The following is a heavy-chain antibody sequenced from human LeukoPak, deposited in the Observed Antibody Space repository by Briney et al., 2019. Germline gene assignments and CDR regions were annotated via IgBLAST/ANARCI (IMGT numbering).Heavy chain of an antibody. CDR3: ARLGVTYSFDY. V-gene: IGHV3-23*01. D-gene: IGHD2-21*02. CDR1: GFAFSSYA. CDR2: IRGSGGST. Sequence: GGSLRLXCAASGFAFSSYAMTWVRQAPGKGLEWVSSIRGSGGSTYYADSVKGRLTVSRDNSKSMVYLQMSSLRAEETAAYYCARLGVTYSFDYWGQGALVTVSS. J-gene: IGHJ4*02.